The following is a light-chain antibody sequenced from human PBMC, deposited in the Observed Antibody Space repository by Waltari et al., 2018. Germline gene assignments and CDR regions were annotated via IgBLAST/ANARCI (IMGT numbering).Light chain of an antibody. CDR3: QQSSTRPWT. V-gene: IGKV1-39*01. Sequence: DIQMTQSPSSLSASVGDRVTITCRASQSISAYLNWYQQRPGIAPRLLIYAASSLQVGVPPRFSGSGSGTDFTLTISSLQPEDFATYYCQQSSTRPWTFGQGTKVDVK. CDR1: QSISAY. CDR2: AAS. J-gene: IGKJ1*01.